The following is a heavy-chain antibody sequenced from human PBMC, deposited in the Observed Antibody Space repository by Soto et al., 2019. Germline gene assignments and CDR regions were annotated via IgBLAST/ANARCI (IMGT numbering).Heavy chain of an antibody. J-gene: IGHJ4*02. CDR3: AKDVNERFDY. Sequence: GGSLRLSCAASGFTFSSYGMHWVRQAPGKGLEWVAVISYDGSNKYYADSVKGRFTISRDNSKNTLYLQMNSLRAEDTAVYYCAKDVNERFDYWGQGTLVTVSS. CDR2: ISYDGSNK. V-gene: IGHV3-30*18. CDR1: GFTFSSYG. D-gene: IGHD6-25*01.